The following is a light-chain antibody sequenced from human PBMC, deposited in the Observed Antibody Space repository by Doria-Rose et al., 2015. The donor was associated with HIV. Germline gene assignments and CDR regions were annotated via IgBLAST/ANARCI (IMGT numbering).Light chain of an antibody. Sequence: TQSPGTLSLSPGERATLSCRASQSFSSTYLAWYQQKPDQAPSLLIYDGSTRATGIPDRFSASGSGTDFTLTINRLEPEDFALYYCHQYGTSWAFGQGTKVEI. CDR2: DGS. CDR3: HQYGTSWA. V-gene: IGKV3-20*01. CDR1: QSFSSTY. J-gene: IGKJ1*01.